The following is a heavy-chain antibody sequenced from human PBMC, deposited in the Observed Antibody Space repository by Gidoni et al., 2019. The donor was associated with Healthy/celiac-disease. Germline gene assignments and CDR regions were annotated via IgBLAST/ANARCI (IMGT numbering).Heavy chain of an antibody. V-gene: IGHV3-30*03. CDR2: ISYEGSNK. J-gene: IGHJ3*02. CDR3: ARPSI. Sequence: GGVVQPGRSLRLPCAASGLTFSSYGMHWVRQAPGKGMEWVAVISYEGSNKYYADSVKGRFTISRDNSKNTLYLKMNSLRAEDTAVYYCARPSIWGQGTMVTVSS. CDR1: GLTFSSYG.